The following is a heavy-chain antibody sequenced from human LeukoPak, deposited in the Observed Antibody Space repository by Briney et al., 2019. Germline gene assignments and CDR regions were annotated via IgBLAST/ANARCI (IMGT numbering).Heavy chain of an antibody. CDR1: GFTFSGYN. D-gene: IGHD2-8*01. J-gene: IGHJ4*02. CDR2: LSASTTYI. V-gene: IGHV3-21*01. Sequence: GGSLRLSCAASGFTFSGYNMNWVRQAPGKGLEWVSSLSASTTYIYYADSVKGRFTISRDNAKNSLYLQMNSLRGEDTAVYYCARGQNGFDYWGQGTLVTVSS. CDR3: ARGQNGFDY.